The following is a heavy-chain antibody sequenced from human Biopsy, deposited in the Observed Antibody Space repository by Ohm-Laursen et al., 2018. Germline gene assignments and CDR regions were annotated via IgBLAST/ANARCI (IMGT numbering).Heavy chain of an antibody. CDR2: IDPDSGRT. J-gene: IGHJ4*02. V-gene: IGHV1-2*02. CDR3: ARDPYCSGGNCYSPLDH. Sequence: ASVKVSCKASGYTFSLYHIHWVRQAPGQGLEWMGWIDPDSGRTSFGQNFQGRVTMTSDTSTGTAYLELTRLRSDDTAVYYCARDPYCSGGNCYSPLDHWGQGTLVTVSA. CDR1: GYTFSLYH. D-gene: IGHD2-15*01.